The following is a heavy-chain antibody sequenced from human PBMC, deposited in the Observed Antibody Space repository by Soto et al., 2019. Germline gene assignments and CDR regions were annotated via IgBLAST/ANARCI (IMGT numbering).Heavy chain of an antibody. Sequence: GGSLRLSCAASGFTFSSYSMNWVRQAPGKGLEWVSSISSSSSYIYYADSVKGRFTISRDNAKNSLYLQMNSLRAEDTAVYYCARVDPKFGVVIPFDYWGQGTLVTVSS. CDR3: ARVDPKFGVVIPFDY. V-gene: IGHV3-21*01. D-gene: IGHD3-3*01. CDR2: ISSSSSYI. J-gene: IGHJ4*02. CDR1: GFTFSSYS.